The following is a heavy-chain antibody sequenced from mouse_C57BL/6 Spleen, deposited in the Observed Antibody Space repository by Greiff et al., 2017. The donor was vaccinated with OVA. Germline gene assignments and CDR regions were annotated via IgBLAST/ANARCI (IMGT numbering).Heavy chain of an antibody. V-gene: IGHV3-1*01. CDR2: ISYSGST. CDR3: AREGTGTRYFDV. CDR1: GYSITSGYD. D-gene: IGHD4-1*01. J-gene: IGHJ1*03. Sequence: VQLKESGPGMVKPSQSLSLTCTVTGYSITSGYDWHWIRHFPGNKLEWMGYISYSGSTNYNPSLKSRISITHDTSKNHFFLKLNSVTTEDTATYYCAREGTGTRYFDVWGTGTTVTVSS.